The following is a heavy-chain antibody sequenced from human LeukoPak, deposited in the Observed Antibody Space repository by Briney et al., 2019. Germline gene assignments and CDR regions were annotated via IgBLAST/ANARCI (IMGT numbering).Heavy chain of an antibody. J-gene: IGHJ4*02. CDR3: ARGPLAYCGGDWAGLSDY. V-gene: IGHV3-23*01. Sequence: PGGSLRLSCVISGFTFSNYAMSWVRQAPGKALEWLSDITKSGRETFYADSVKGRFTISRDNAKNTLYLQMNSLRAEDTAVYYCARGPLAYCGGDWAGLSDYWGQGTMVTVSS. D-gene: IGHD2-21*02. CDR2: ITKSGRET. CDR1: GFTFSNYA.